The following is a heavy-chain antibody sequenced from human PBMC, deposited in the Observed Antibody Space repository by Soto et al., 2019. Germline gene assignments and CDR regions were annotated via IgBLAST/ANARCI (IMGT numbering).Heavy chain of an antibody. CDR2: ISGSGGST. D-gene: IGHD1-1*01. V-gene: IGHV3-23*01. CDR3: TNQLVPGPGPWCVP. J-gene: IGHJ5*02. Sequence: GESLKISCAASEFAFSSYAMSLVRQAPGKGLEWVSAISGSGGSTYYADYVKGRFTISRDNSKNTLSMQMNSLRAEDTAVYYCTNQLVPGPGPWCVPWGQGMLITVS. CDR1: EFAFSSYA.